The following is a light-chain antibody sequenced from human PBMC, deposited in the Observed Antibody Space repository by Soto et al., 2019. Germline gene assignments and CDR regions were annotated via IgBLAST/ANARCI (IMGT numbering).Light chain of an antibody. CDR3: QQYGGSPRT. CDR2: DAS. Sequence: EIGLTQSPGTLSLSPGERATLSCRASQSVSSSSLAWYQQKRGQAPRLLIHDASSRATGIPDRFSDSGSGTVFTLTISRLEPEDFAVYYCQQYGGSPRTLGQGTKV. V-gene: IGKV3-20*01. CDR1: QSVSSSS. J-gene: IGKJ1*01.